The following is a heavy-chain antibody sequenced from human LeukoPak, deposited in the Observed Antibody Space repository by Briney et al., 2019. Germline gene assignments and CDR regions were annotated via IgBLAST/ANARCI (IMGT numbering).Heavy chain of an antibody. Sequence: GGSLRLSCAASGFTFSSYGMHWVRQAPGKGLEWVAVISYDGSNKYYADSVKGRFTISRDNAKNTLHLQMNSLRGEDTAVYYCARDLDGSGNYHWFDPWGQGTLVTVSS. CDR2: ISYDGSNK. V-gene: IGHV3-33*08. J-gene: IGHJ5*02. D-gene: IGHD3-10*01. CDR1: GFTFSSYG. CDR3: ARDLDGSGNYHWFDP.